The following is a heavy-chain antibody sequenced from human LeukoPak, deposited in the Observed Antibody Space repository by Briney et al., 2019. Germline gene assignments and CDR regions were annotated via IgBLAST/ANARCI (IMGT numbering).Heavy chain of an antibody. CDR2: ISAYNGDT. CDR3: ARDPPTGMASGRHDY. Sequence: GASVKVSCKASGYIFTNYGFTWVRQAPGQGLEWMGWISAYNGDTKSAQKFQGRVTMTTDTSTSTAYMELRSLRSDDTAVYYCARDPPTGMASGRHDYWGQGTLITVSS. J-gene: IGHJ4*02. D-gene: IGHD5-18*01. CDR1: GYIFTNYG. V-gene: IGHV1-18*01.